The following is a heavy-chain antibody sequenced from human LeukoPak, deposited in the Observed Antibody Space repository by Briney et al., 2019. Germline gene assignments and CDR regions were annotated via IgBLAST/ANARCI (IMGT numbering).Heavy chain of an antibody. CDR3: ASRELGNDY. Sequence: SETLSLTCAVYGGSFSGYYWSWIRQPPGKGLEWIGEINHSGSTYYNPSLKSRVTISVDTSKNQFSLKLISVTAADTAVYYCASRELGNDYWGQGTLVTVSS. CDR1: GGSFSGYY. V-gene: IGHV4-34*01. D-gene: IGHD7-27*01. CDR2: INHSGST. J-gene: IGHJ4*02.